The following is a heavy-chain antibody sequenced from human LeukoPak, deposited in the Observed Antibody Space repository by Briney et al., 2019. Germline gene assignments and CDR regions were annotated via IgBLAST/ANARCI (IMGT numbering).Heavy chain of an antibody. D-gene: IGHD2-21*01. J-gene: IGHJ4*02. CDR2: INPNSGGT. V-gene: IGHV1-2*02. Sequence: ASVKVSCKASGYTFTGYYMHWVRQAPGQGLEWMGWINPNSGGTNYAQKFQGRVTMARDTSISTAYMELSRLRSDDTAVYYCARVYHNCGGDCYPYFDYWGQGTLVTVSS. CDR1: GYTFTGYY. CDR3: ARVYHNCGGDCYPYFDY.